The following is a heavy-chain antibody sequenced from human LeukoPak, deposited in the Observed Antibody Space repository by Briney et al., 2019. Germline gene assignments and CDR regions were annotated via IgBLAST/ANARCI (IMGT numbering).Heavy chain of an antibody. CDR3: ARAAKVAVARFQH. D-gene: IGHD6-19*01. CDR2: INPNSGGT. J-gene: IGHJ1*01. CDR1: GYTFTGYY. V-gene: IGHV1-2*02. Sequence: ASVKVSCKASGYTFTGYYMHWVRQAPGQGLEWMGWINPNSGGTNYAQKFQGRVTMTRDTSISTAYMELSRLRSDDTAVYYRARAAKVAVARFQHWGQGTLVTVSS.